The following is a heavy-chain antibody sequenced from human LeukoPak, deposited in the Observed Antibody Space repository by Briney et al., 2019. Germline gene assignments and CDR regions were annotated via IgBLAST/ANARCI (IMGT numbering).Heavy chain of an antibody. V-gene: IGHV3-21*01. CDR1: GFTFSSYS. D-gene: IGHD5-18*01. Sequence: GGSLRLSCAASGFTFSSYSMNWVCQAPGKGLEWVSSISSSSSYIYYADSVKGRFTISRDNAKNSLYLQMNSLRAEDTAVYYCASLAGASGLRAFDIWGQGTMVTVSS. J-gene: IGHJ3*02. CDR2: ISSSSSYI. CDR3: ASLAGASGLRAFDI.